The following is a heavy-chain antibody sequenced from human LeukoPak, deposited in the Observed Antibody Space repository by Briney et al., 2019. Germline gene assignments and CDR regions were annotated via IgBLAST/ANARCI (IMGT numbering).Heavy chain of an antibody. CDR3: AITQYDSGSYSDS. D-gene: IGHD3-10*01. CDR1: GFTFSSYE. CDR2: IYSGGGT. V-gene: IGHV3-66*01. J-gene: IGHJ5*02. Sequence: GGSLRLSCAASGFTFSSYEMNWVRQAPGKGLEWVSVIYSGGGTYYADSAKGRFTISRDNSKNTLYLQVNSLRVEDTAVYYCAITQYDSGSYSDSWGKGTLVTVSS.